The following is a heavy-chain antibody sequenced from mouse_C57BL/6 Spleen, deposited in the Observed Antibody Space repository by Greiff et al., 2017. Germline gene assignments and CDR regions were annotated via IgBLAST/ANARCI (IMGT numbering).Heavy chain of an antibody. CDR1: GYTFTSYW. CDR3: ARGEIYYGNYDAMDY. CDR2: IDPSDSYT. J-gene: IGHJ4*01. V-gene: IGHV1-59*01. D-gene: IGHD2-1*01. Sequence: VQLQQPGAELVRPGTSVKLSCKASGYTFTSYWMHWVKQRPGQGLEWIGVIDPSDSYTNYNQKFKGKATLTVDTSSSTAYMQLSSLTSEDSAVYYCARGEIYYGNYDAMDYWGQGTSVTVSS.